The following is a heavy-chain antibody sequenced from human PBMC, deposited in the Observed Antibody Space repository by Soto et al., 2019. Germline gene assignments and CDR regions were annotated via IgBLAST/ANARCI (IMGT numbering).Heavy chain of an antibody. CDR3: ARDRTASVAGTFGYYYYGMDV. Sequence: AGGSLRLSCAASGFTFSSYWMSWVRQAPGKGLEWVANIKQDGSEKYYVDSVKGRFTISRDNAKNSLYLQMNSLRAEDTAVYYCARDRTASVAGTFGYYYYGMDVWGQGTTVTVSS. D-gene: IGHD6-19*01. CDR2: IKQDGSEK. CDR1: GFTFSSYW. J-gene: IGHJ6*02. V-gene: IGHV3-7*01.